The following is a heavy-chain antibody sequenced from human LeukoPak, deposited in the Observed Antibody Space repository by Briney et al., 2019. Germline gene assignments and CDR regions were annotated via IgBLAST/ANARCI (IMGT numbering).Heavy chain of an antibody. J-gene: IGHJ4*02. Sequence: GGSLRLSCAASGFTFSSYAMSWVRQAPGKGLEWVSTISSSGGTTYYADSVKGRFTISRDNSKHTLYLQMNSLRAEDTAVYYCSKWKAIVLVPAARSPIDYWGQGTLVTVSS. CDR1: GFTFSSYA. D-gene: IGHD2-2*01. CDR2: ISSSGGTT. CDR3: SKWKAIVLVPAARSPIDY. V-gene: IGHV3-23*01.